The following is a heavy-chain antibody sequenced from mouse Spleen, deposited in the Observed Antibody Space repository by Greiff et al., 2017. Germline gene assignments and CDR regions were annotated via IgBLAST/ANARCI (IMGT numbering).Heavy chain of an antibody. J-gene: IGHJ2*01. CDR2: IDPSDSYT. D-gene: IGHD1-3*01. CDR3: ARGEWGSYYFDY. V-gene: IGHV1-69*02. Sequence: QVQLQQPGAELVKPGASVKLSCKASGYTFTSYWMHWVKQRPGQGLEWIGEIDPSDSYTNYNQKFKGKATLTVDKSSSTAYMQLSSLTSEDSAVYYCARGEWGSYYFDYWGQGTTLTVSS. CDR1: GYTFTSYW.